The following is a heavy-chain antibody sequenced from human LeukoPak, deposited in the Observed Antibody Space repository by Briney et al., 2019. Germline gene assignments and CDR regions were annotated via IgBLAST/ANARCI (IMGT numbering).Heavy chain of an antibody. D-gene: IGHD2-8*01. CDR2: IKQDGSEK. CDR1: GFTFSSYW. J-gene: IGHJ5*02. CDR3: AREYA. Sequence: PGGSLRLSCPASGFTFSSYWMSWVRQAPGKGLEWVANIKQDGSEKYYVDPVKGRLTISRDNAKNSLYLQMNSLRAEDTAVYYCAREYAWGQGTLVTVSS. V-gene: IGHV3-7*01.